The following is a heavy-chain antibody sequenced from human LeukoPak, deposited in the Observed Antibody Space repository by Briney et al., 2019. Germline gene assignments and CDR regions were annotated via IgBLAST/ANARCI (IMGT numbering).Heavy chain of an antibody. J-gene: IGHJ4*02. CDR1: GYTFTRYQ. D-gene: IGHD6-19*01. V-gene: IGHV1-46*01. CDR2: INPSAGST. Sequence: ASVKVSCKASGYTFTRYQMHWVRQAPEHGREWMGIINPSAGSTSYAQKFQGRVTMTRDTSTSTGYMELSSLRSEDTAVYYCARENEGSGWYYFDYWGQGTLVSVSS. CDR3: ARENEGSGWYYFDY.